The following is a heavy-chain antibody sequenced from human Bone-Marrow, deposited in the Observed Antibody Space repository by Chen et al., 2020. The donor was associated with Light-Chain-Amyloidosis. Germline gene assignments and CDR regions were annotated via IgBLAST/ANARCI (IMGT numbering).Heavy chain of an antibody. V-gene: IGHV3-9*01. CDR2: ISWNSGVK. Sequence: EEHLVESGGGLVQPGRSLRLSCEASGFTFDDYAMHWVRQAPGKGLEWVSGISWNSGVKVYVDSVRRLFTISRDGVKNSLYLQMNSRRPEDTALYYCAKDKGGSMGFGMDVWGQGTTVIVSS. CDR3: AKDKGGSMGFGMDV. J-gene: IGHJ6*02. D-gene: IGHD3-10*01. CDR1: GFTFDDYA.